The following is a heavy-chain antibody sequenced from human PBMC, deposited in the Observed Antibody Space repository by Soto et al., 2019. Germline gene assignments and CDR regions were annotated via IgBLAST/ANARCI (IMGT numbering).Heavy chain of an antibody. CDR1: GFSLSTSGVG. CDR3: AHRVMIFAFDY. Sequence: SGPTLVNPTQTLTLTCTFSGFSLSTSGVGVGWIRRPPGKALEWLALIYWDDDKRYSPSLKSRLTITRDTSKNQVVLTMINMDPVDTATYYCAHRVMIFAFDYWGQGTLVTVSS. V-gene: IGHV2-5*02. D-gene: IGHD3-16*01. CDR2: IYWDDDK. J-gene: IGHJ4*02.